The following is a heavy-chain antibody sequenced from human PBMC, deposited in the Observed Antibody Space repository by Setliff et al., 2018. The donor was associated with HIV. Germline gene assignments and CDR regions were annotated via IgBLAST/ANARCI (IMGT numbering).Heavy chain of an antibody. Sequence: GASVKVSCKASGGTFSSYAISWVRQAPGQGLEWMGESIPMYGTSNYAQKFQGRVTITTDESTSTAYMELSRLSSDDTAVYYCARSPRYSSGWYDSYFDQWGQGTLVTSPQ. V-gene: IGHV1-69*05. CDR1: GGTFSSYA. J-gene: IGHJ4*02. CDR2: SIPMYGTS. CDR3: ARSPRYSSGWYDSYFDQ. D-gene: IGHD6-19*01.